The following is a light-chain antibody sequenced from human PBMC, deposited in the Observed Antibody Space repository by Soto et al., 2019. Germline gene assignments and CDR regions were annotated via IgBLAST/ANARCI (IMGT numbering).Light chain of an antibody. CDR2: ENN. Sequence: FMLAQPHSVSESPGETISISCTRSSCNIAKNYVQWYQQRPGSAPTTVIYENNQRLSGVPDRFSGSTDGSSNSASLPISGLQTEDEADYYCQSYDSDFVVFGGGTKLTVL. CDR1: SCNIAKNY. CDR3: QSYDSDFVV. J-gene: IGLJ2*01. V-gene: IGLV6-57*04.